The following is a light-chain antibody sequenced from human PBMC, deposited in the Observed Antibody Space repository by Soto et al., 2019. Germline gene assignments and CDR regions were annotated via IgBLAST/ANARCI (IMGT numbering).Light chain of an antibody. J-gene: IGLJ1*01. CDR1: SSDVGLYDF. Sequence: QSALTQPASVSGSPGQSITISCTGASSDVGLYDFVSWYQQHPGKAPKLLIYEVTYRPSGVSSRLSGSKSGNTASLTISGLQAEDEADYYCNSYTRFSTYVFGTGTKVTVL. V-gene: IGLV2-14*01. CDR3: NSYTRFSTYV. CDR2: EVT.